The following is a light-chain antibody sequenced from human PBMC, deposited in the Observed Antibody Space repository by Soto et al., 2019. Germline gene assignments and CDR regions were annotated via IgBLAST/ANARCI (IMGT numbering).Light chain of an antibody. CDR2: DAS. Sequence: EIVLTQSPATLSLSPGERATLSCRASQSVSSFLVWYQQKPGQAPRLLISDASNRATGIPGRFSGSGSGTDFSLTLSSLGPEDFAVYYCQQRSNLPWTFGQGTKVEIQ. V-gene: IGKV3-11*01. CDR3: QQRSNLPWT. J-gene: IGKJ1*01. CDR1: QSVSSF.